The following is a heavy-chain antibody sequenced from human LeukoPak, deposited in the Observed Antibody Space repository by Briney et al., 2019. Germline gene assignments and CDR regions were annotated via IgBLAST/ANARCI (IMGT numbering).Heavy chain of an antibody. J-gene: IGHJ4*02. Sequence: GASVKVSCKASGYTFSSFGFMWVRQAPGQGLDWMGWISVYNGDTRYAQKFQGRVTMTTDTSTSTAYMELRNLTSDDTAVYYCARDGGDLLRVDYWGQGTQVTVSS. CDR1: GYTFSSFG. V-gene: IGHV1-18*01. CDR2: ISVYNGDT. D-gene: IGHD1-26*01. CDR3: ARDGGDLLRVDY.